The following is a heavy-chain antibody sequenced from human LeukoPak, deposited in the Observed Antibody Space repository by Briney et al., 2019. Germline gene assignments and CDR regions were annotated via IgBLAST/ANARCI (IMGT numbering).Heavy chain of an antibody. V-gene: IGHV4-39*01. J-gene: IGHJ4*02. CDR1: GGSISSSSYY. CDR2: MYYRGNT. Sequence: SETLSLTCTVSGGSISSSSYYWGWVRQPPGKGLEWIGSMYYRGNTNSNPSLKSRVTIFVDTSKNQFSLKLSSVTAADTAVYYCAGCHWSGYYPLDYWGQGTLVTVSS. D-gene: IGHD3-3*01. CDR3: AGCHWSGYYPLDY.